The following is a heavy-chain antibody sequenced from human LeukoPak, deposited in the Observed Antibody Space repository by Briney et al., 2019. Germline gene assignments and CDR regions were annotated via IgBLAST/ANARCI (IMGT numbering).Heavy chain of an antibody. CDR1: GFTFSSYA. Sequence: PGGSLRLSCAASGFTFSSYAMSWVRQAPGKGLEWVSAISGSGGSTYYADSVKGRFTISRDNSKNTLYLQMNSLRAEDTAVYYCAKEYYYYDSSGYLYYFDYWGQGTLVTVSS. J-gene: IGHJ4*02. V-gene: IGHV3-23*01. CDR3: AKEYYYYDSSGYLYYFDY. CDR2: ISGSGGST. D-gene: IGHD3-22*01.